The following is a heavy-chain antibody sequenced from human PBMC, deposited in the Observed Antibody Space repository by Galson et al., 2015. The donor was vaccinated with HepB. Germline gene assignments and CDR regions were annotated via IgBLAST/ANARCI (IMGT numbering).Heavy chain of an antibody. CDR3: ARESQVLRYFDWSRGAYFDY. CDR2: INPNSGGT. CDR1: GYTFTGYY. J-gene: IGHJ4*02. V-gene: IGHV1-2*05. Sequence: SVKVSCKASGYTFTGYYLHWVRQAPGQGLEWMGRINPNSGGTNYAQKFQGRVIMTRDTSITTAYMELRRLRSDDTVVYYCARESQVLRYFDWSRGAYFDYWGQGTLATVSS. D-gene: IGHD3-9*01.